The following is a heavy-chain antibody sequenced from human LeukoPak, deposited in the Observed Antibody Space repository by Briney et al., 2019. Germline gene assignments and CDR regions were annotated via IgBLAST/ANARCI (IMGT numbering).Heavy chain of an antibody. CDR1: GGSISNSSYY. V-gene: IGHV4-39*07. CDR3: ARLVVVAATGLEGFDY. J-gene: IGHJ4*02. CDR2: IYYSGNT. Sequence: SETLSLTCTVSGGSISNSSYYWGWSRQPPGKGLDWIGSIYYSGNTYYNPSLKSRVTISVDTSKNQFSLKMSSVTAADTAVYYCARLVVVAATGLEGFDYWGQGTLVIVSS. D-gene: IGHD2-15*01.